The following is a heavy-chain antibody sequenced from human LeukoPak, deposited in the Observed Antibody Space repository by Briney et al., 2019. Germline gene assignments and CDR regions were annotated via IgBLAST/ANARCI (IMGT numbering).Heavy chain of an antibody. D-gene: IGHD1-26*01. CDR1: GYSFTTYD. CDR2: MNLKSGYT. V-gene: IGHV1-8*03. J-gene: IGHJ4*02. CDR3: ARVAGSIDY. Sequence: GASVKVSCKASGYSFTTYDINWVRQATGQGLEWMGWMNLKSGYTGYAQKFQGRVTITRDTSTSTVYTELSSLRSEDTAVYYCARVAGSIDYWGQGTLVTVSS.